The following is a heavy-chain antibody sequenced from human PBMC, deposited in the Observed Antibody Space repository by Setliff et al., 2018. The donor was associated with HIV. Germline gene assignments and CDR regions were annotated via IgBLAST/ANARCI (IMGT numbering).Heavy chain of an antibody. D-gene: IGHD6-25*01. J-gene: IGHJ3*01. V-gene: IGHV3-7*01. Sequence: LRLSCAASGFTFSSYWMSWVRQAPGKGLEWVANIKQDGSEKYYVDSVKGRFTISRDNAKNSLYLQMNSLRAEDTAVYYCARDIQFLAAKATFDVWGHGTMVTVSS. CDR1: GFTFSSYW. CDR2: IKQDGSEK. CDR3: ARDIQFLAAKATFDV.